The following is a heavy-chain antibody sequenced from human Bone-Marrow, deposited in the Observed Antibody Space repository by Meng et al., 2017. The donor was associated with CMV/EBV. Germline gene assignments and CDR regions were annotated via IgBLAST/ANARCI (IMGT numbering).Heavy chain of an antibody. J-gene: IGHJ6*02. V-gene: IGHV3-66*01. CDR3: ARDRTDCSSTSCYTDGMDV. CDR2: IYSGGST. CDR1: GFTVSSNY. D-gene: IGHD2-2*02. Sequence: ETLSLTCAASGFTVSSNYMSWVRQAPGKGLEWVSVIYSGGSTYYADSVKGRFTISRDNSKNSLYLQMNRLRAEDTAVYYCARDRTDCSSTSCYTDGMDVWGQGTTVTVSS.